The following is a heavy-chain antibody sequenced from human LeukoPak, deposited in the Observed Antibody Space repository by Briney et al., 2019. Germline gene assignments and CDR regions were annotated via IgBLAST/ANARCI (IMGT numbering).Heavy chain of an antibody. CDR1: GGSFSTYY. CDR2: INHRGDT. J-gene: IGHJ4*03. D-gene: IGHD1-1*01. V-gene: IGHV4-34*01. Sequence: PETLSLTCAVYGGSFSTYYWSWIRQSPGKGLEWIAEINHRGDTNYNPSVKSRVTISVDTPKNQFSLKVSSLTAADTAVYYCARGPTISETGYFDYWGQGTLVTVSS. CDR3: ARGPTISETGYFDY.